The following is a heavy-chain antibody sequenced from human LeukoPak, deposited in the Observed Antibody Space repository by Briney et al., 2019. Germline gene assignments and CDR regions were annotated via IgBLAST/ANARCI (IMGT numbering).Heavy chain of an antibody. Sequence: GGSLRLSCAASGFTFSNYWMSWVRQAPGKGLEWVANIKEDGSEKYCVDSMKGRFSISRDNAKKSLYLQMNNLRAEDTAVYYCARDKVDGDSFFDYWGQGTLVTVSS. CDR2: IKEDGSEK. D-gene: IGHD4-17*01. V-gene: IGHV3-7*01. CDR3: ARDKVDGDSFFDY. J-gene: IGHJ4*02. CDR1: GFTFSNYW.